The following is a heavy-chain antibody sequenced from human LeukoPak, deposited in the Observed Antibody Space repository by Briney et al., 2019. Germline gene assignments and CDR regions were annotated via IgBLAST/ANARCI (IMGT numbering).Heavy chain of an antibody. CDR3: AKGTRTTPGTSFDY. Sequence: PGGSLRLSCAASGFTFSSYAMSWVRQAPGKGLEWVSVISGSGGDTYYAGSVKGRFTISRDNSKNTLYLQMNSLRAEDTAVHYCAKGTRTTPGTSFDYWGQGSLVSVAS. J-gene: IGHJ4*02. D-gene: IGHD6-13*01. V-gene: IGHV3-23*01. CDR1: GFTFSSYA. CDR2: ISGSGGDT.